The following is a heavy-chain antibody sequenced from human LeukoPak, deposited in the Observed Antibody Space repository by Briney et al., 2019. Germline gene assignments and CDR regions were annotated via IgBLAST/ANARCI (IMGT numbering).Heavy chain of an antibody. Sequence: ASVNVSFKSSGYAFTTYEIIWVRQAPGQGLEWMGWINTRNGNANYAHQLQGRVTMTTDTSTSTSYMELASLRFDDTAIYYCARNHLGLGLWGQGTLVTVSS. D-gene: IGHD3-16*01. V-gene: IGHV1-18*01. CDR2: INTRNGNA. CDR3: ARNHLGLGL. CDR1: GYAFTTYE. J-gene: IGHJ4*02.